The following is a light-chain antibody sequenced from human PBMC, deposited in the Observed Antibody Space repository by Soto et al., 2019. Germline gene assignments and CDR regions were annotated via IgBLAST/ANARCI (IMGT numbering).Light chain of an antibody. CDR2: AAA. CDR3: QQANSFPYT. Sequence: DIQMTQSPSSVSASVGDRVTITCRASQGINNWLAWYQQKPGKAPKLLIYAAARLESGVPSRFSGSGSGTDFNRNISSLQPEDFATYYCQQANSFPYTFGQGTKLEIK. CDR1: QGINNW. J-gene: IGKJ2*01. V-gene: IGKV1-12*01.